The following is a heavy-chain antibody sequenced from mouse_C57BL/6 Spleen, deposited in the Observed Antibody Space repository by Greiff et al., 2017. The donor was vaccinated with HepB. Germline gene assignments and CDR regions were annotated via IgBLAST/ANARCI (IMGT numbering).Heavy chain of an antibody. V-gene: IGHV1-64*01. D-gene: IGHD1-1*01. CDR1: GYTFTSYW. CDR2: IHPNSGST. J-gene: IGHJ3*01. Sequence: VQLQQSGAELVKPGASVKLSCKASGYTFTSYWMHWVKQRPGQGLEWIGMIHPNSGSTNYNEKFKSKATLTVDKSSSTAYMQLSSLTPEDSAVYYCARAFATVVPFAYWGQGTLVTVSA. CDR3: ARAFATVVPFAY.